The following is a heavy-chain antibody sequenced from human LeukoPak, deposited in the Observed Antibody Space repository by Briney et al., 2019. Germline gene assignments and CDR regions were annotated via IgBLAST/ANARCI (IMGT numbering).Heavy chain of an antibody. D-gene: IGHD4-23*01. Sequence: GGSLRLSCAASGFTFSSYSMNWVRQAPGKGLEWVSYVSSSSSTIYYADSVKGRFTISRDNSKGTLYLQMDSLRVEDTAVYYCGKDPNGNFIGAFDFWGQGTMVTVSS. CDR1: GFTFSSYS. V-gene: IGHV3-48*01. J-gene: IGHJ3*01. CDR2: VSSSSSTI. CDR3: GKDPNGNFIGAFDF.